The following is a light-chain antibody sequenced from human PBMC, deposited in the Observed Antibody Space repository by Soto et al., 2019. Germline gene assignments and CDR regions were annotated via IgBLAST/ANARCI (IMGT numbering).Light chain of an antibody. Sequence: QSALTQPPSASGSPGQSVTISCTGTSSDVGGYNYVSWYQQHPGKVPKLMVYEVNKRPSGVPDRFSGSKSGNTASLTVSGLQAEDEADYYCPSYAGGNNFFGTGTKLTVL. V-gene: IGLV2-8*01. J-gene: IGLJ1*01. CDR2: EVN. CDR1: SSDVGGYNY. CDR3: PSYAGGNNF.